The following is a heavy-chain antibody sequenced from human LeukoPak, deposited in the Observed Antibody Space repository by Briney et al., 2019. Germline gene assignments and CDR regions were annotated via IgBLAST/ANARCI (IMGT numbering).Heavy chain of an antibody. V-gene: IGHV1-2*02. CDR2: INPNTGGT. J-gene: IGHJ4*02. D-gene: IGHD1-1*01. CDR3: AREGAAQLSSYFDY. Sequence: ASVKVSCKASGYTFTAYYMHWVRQAPGQGLEWMGWINPNTGGTNFAQRFQGRVTMTRDTSINTAYMELSSLRSDDTAMYYCAREGAAQLSSYFDYWSQGTLVTVSS. CDR1: GYTFTAYY.